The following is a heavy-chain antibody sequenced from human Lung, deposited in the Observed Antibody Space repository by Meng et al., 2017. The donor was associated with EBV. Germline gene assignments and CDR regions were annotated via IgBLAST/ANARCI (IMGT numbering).Heavy chain of an antibody. V-gene: IGHV4-4*02. CDR2: IYHSGST. CDR1: GGSISSSNW. CDR3: ARGKLSGYRYFDY. J-gene: IGHJ4*02. Sequence: QRHVAEAGPGLVKPSGTLSLTFAVSGGSISSSNWVSGVRQPPGKGLEWIGEIYHSGSTNYNPSLKSRVTVSVDKSKNQFSLKLSSVTAADTAVYYCARGKLSGYRYFDYWGQGTLVTVSS. D-gene: IGHD3-3*01.